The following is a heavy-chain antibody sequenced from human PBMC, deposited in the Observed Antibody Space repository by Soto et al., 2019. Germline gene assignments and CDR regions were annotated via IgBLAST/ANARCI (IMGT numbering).Heavy chain of an antibody. D-gene: IGHD6-13*01. CDR1: GFSLSNARMG. CDR3: ARIWQYSSQNDY. V-gene: IGHV2-26*01. CDR2: IFSNDEK. J-gene: IGHJ4*02. Sequence: QVTLKESGPVLVNPTETLTLTCTVSGFSLSNARMGVSWIRQPPGKALEWLAHIFSNDEKSYSTSLKSRLTISKDTSKSQVVLTMTNMDPVDTATYYCARIWQYSSQNDYWGQGTLVTVSS.